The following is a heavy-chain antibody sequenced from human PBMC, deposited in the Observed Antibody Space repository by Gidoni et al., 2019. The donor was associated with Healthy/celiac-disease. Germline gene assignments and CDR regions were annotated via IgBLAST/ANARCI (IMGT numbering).Heavy chain of an antibody. Sequence: EVQLVESGGGFIQHGGSLRLSCAASGFPVSSNYMSWVRQAPGKGLEWVSVIYSGGSTYYADSVKGRFTISRDNSKNTLYLQMNSLRAEDTAVYYCAREAMVNYYYYMDVWGKGTTVTVSS. CDR1: GFPVSSNY. V-gene: IGHV3-53*01. D-gene: IGHD5-18*01. J-gene: IGHJ6*03. CDR3: AREAMVNYYYYMDV. CDR2: IYSGGST.